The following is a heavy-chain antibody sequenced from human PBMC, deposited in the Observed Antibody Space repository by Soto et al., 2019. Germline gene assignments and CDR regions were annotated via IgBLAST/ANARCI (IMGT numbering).Heavy chain of an antibody. J-gene: IGHJ6*02. CDR3: ARAIGYYGIDV. D-gene: IGHD3-22*01. V-gene: IGHV3-74*01. CDR2: INSDGSST. CDR1: GFSFSNCW. Sequence: GGSLRLSCAASGFSFSNCWMHWVRQAPGMGLVWVSHINSDGSSTTYADSVKGRFTISRDNAKNTLYLQMNSLRAEDTAVYYCARAIGYYGIDVWGQGTTVTVSS.